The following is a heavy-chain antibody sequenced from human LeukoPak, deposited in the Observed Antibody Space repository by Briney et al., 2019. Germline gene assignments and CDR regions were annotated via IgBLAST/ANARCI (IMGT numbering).Heavy chain of an antibody. CDR2: TSASGAST. CDR3: AKAGAYSSSSYDY. D-gene: IGHD6-6*01. V-gene: IGHV3-23*01. J-gene: IGHJ4*02. Sequence: XMRWVRQAXGXGXEWVSATSASGASTYYADSVKGRFTISRDISKNTLYLQMNSLRDEDTALYYCAKAGAYSSSSYDYWGQGALVTVSS. CDR1: X.